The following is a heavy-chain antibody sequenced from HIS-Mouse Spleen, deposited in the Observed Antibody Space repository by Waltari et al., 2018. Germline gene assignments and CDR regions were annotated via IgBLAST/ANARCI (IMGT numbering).Heavy chain of an antibody. CDR1: GGSISSYY. J-gene: IGHJ6*02. CDR3: ARHRKNVDYYYYGMDV. D-gene: IGHD1-1*01. CDR2: IYYSGST. Sequence: QVQLQESGPGLVKPSETLSLTCTVSGGSISSYYWSWIRQPPGKGLEWIGCIYYSGSTHNNPTLTSRFTIAVDTSKTQFSLKLSSVTAADTAVYYCARHRKNVDYYYYGMDVWGQGTTVTVSS. V-gene: IGHV4-59*08.